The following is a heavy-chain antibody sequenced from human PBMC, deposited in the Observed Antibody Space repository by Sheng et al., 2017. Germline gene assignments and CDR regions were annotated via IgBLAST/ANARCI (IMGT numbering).Heavy chain of an antibody. J-gene: IGHJ3*02. CDR1: GASIRSHY. D-gene: IGHD3-10*01. CDR3: ARDGSQPAPYDAFNI. V-gene: IGHV4-59*11. Sequence: QVQLQESGPGLVKPFGDPCPLTCTXSGASIRSHYWSWIRQPPGKGLEWIGYIYCSGSTNLNPPPSERVTMXVDTSKNEFSLKLSSVTAADTAVYYCARDGSQPAPYDAFNIWGQGTMVSVSS. CDR2: IYCSGST.